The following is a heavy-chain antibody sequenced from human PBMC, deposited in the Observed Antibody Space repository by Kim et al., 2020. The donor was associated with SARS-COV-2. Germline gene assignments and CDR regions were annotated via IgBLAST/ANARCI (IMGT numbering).Heavy chain of an antibody. D-gene: IGHD3-10*01. CDR3: ARGARGALYSARSPLFDY. Sequence: KGRFAISRDNAKNSLYLQMNSLRAEDTAVYYCARGARGALYSARSPLFDYWGQGTLVTVSS. V-gene: IGHV3-11*06. J-gene: IGHJ4*02.